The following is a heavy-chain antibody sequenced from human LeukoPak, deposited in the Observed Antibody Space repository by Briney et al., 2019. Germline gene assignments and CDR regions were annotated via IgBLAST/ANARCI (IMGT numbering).Heavy chain of an antibody. CDR1: GFTFSSYG. CDR3: ARDGGYSYGMATDY. D-gene: IGHD5-18*01. Sequence: PGGSLRLSCAASGFTFSSYGMHWVRQAPGKGLEWVAVISYDGSNKYYADSVKGRFTISRDNSKNTLYLQMNSLRAEDTAVYYCARDGGYSYGMATDYWGQGTLVTVSS. CDR2: ISYDGSNK. V-gene: IGHV3-30*03. J-gene: IGHJ4*02.